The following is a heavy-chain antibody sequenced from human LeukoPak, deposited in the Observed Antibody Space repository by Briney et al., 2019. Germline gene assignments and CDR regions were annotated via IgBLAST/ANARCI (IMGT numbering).Heavy chain of an antibody. J-gene: IGHJ3*02. D-gene: IGHD5-18*01. CDR1: GYNFRNYG. CDR2: ITAGNGNT. V-gene: IGHV1-18*01. Sequence: GASVKVSCKASGYNFRNYGIGWVRQAPRQGLEWMGWITAGNGNTNYAQKVQGRVTMTTDTSTSTAYMELRSLRSDDTVVYFCARDSARGYSYGYNAFDIWGQGTMVTVSS. CDR3: ARDSARGYSYGYNAFDI.